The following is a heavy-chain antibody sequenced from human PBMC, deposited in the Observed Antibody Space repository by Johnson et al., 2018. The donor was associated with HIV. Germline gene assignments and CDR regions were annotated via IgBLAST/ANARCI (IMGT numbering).Heavy chain of an antibody. Sequence: VQLVESGGGVVRPGGSLRLSCAASGFTFDDYGMSWVRQAPGKGLEWVSGINWNGGSTGYADSVKGRFTISRDHAKNSLYLQRNSLRAGDTALFYCARDLSGWPFGGVFDSEPLVIWGQGTMVTFSS. V-gene: IGHV3-20*04. J-gene: IGHJ3*02. CDR1: GFTFDDYG. D-gene: IGHD3-16*02. CDR2: INWNGGST. CDR3: ARDLSGWPFGGVFDSEPLVI.